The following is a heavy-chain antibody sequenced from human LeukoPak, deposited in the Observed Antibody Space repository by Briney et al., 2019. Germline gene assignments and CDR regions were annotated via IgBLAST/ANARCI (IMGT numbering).Heavy chain of an antibody. CDR3: ARAFGIYYDSSGYYDY. J-gene: IGHJ4*02. CDR1: GYTFTSYY. V-gene: IGHV1-46*01. D-gene: IGHD3-22*01. CDR2: INPSGGST. Sequence: GASVKVSCKASGYTFTSYYMHWVRQAPGQGLEWMGIINPSGGSTNYAQKFQGRVTITADESTSTAYMELSSLRSEDTAVYYCARAFGIYYDSSGYYDYWGQGTLVTVSS.